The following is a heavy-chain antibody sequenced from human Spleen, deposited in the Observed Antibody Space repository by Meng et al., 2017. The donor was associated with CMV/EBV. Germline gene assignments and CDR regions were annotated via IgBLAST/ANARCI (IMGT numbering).Heavy chain of an antibody. J-gene: IGHJ4*02. D-gene: IGHD5-18*01. CDR3: ARDRRKIQLWFCLGN. V-gene: IGHV4-34*01. CDR1: GGSFSGYY. Sequence: QVRLQPWGAGLLKPSETLSLTCAVYGGSFSGYYWSWIRQPPGKGLEWIGEINHSGSTNYNPSLKSRVTISVDTSKNQFSLKLSSVTAADTAVYYCARDRRKIQLWFCLGNWGQGTLVTVSS. CDR2: INHSGST.